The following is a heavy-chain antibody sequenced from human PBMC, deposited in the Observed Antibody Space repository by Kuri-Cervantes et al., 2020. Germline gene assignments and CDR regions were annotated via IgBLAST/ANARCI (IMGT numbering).Heavy chain of an antibody. V-gene: IGHV4-61*02. Sequence: SETLSLTCTVSGGSTSSGSYYWSWIRQPAGKGLEWIGRIYTSGSTNYNPSLKSRVTMSVDTSKNQFSLKLSSVTAADTAVYYCARDNGNWYFDLWGRGTLVTVSS. CDR1: GGSTSSGSYY. J-gene: IGHJ2*01. D-gene: IGHD3-16*02. CDR2: IYTSGST. CDR3: ARDNGNWYFDL.